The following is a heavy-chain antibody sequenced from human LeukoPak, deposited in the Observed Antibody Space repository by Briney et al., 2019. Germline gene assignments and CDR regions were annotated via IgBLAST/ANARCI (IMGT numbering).Heavy chain of an antibody. CDR3: ASEAVAEPLYFDY. CDR1: GFTFSSYA. Sequence: GGSLRLSCAASGFTFSSYAMHWVRQAPGKGLEWVAVISYDGSNKYYADSVKGRFTISRDNSKNTLYLQMNSLRAEDTAVYYCASEAVAEPLYFDYWGQGTLVTVSS. V-gene: IGHV3-30-3*01. D-gene: IGHD6-19*01. J-gene: IGHJ4*02. CDR2: ISYDGSNK.